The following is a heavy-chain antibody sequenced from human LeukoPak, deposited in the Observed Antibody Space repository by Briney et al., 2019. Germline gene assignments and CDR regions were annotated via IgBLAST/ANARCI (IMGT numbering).Heavy chain of an antibody. J-gene: IGHJ6*03. CDR2: IYYTGYT. V-gene: IGHV4-39*07. Sequence: SETLSLTCTVSGGSIRSRSNYWGWTRQPPGKGLEWIGSIYYTGYTFYNPSLKSRVTISVDTSRNKVSLKLTSVTAADTAVYYCARTTMVRGTYYMDVWGKGTTVTISS. D-gene: IGHD3-10*01. CDR3: ARTTMVRGTYYMDV. CDR1: GGSIRSRSNY.